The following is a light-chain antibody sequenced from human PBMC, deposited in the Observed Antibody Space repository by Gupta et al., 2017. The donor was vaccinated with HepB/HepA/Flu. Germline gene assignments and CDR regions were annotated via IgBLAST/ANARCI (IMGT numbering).Light chain of an antibody. CDR2: CAS. CDR3: QQYYSTALT. Sequence: DFVMTQSPDSPAVSLGPRATVNCKSSQSVLYTSNNKSYLAWYQQKPGQPPKLLIYCASTRESGVPDRFSGSGSGTDFTLTISSLQAEDVAVYYCQQYYSTALTFGGGTKVEIK. V-gene: IGKV4-1*01. J-gene: IGKJ4*01. CDR1: QSVLYTSNNKSY.